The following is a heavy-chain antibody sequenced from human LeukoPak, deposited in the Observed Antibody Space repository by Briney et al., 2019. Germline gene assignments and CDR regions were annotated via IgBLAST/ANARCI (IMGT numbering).Heavy chain of an antibody. J-gene: IGHJ4*02. CDR3: ARDVAHGARGYFDY. CDR1: GFSFSSYG. D-gene: IGHD4-17*01. Sequence: PGRSPRLSCATSGFSFSSYGMHWVRQAPGKGLEWVAVIWYDGSNKYYADSVKGRFTISRDNSKNTLYLQVDSLRAEDTAVYYCARDVAHGARGYFDYWGQGTLVTVSS. V-gene: IGHV3-33*01. CDR2: IWYDGSNK.